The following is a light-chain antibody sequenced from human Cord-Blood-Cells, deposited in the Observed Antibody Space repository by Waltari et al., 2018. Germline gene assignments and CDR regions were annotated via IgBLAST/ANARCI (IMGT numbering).Light chain of an antibody. CDR2: WAS. J-gene: IGKJ4*01. V-gene: IGKV4-1*01. Sequence: DIVMTQSPDSLAVSLGERATINCKSSQRVLYRSNNKNYLAWYQQKPGQPPKLLIYWASTRESGVPDRFSGSGSGTDFTLTISSLQAEDVAVYYCQQYYSTPLLTFGGGTKVEIK. CDR3: QQYYSTPLLT. CDR1: QRVLYRSNNKNY.